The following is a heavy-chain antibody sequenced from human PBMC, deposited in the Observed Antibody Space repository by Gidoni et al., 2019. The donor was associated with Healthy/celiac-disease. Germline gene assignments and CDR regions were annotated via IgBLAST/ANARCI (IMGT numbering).Heavy chain of an antibody. CDR2: ISSSSSYI. V-gene: IGHV3-21*01. CDR3: ARNAIAARPNYFDY. Sequence: EVQLVESGGGLVKPWGSLRLSCAASGFTFSSNSMNWVRQPPGKGLEWVSSISSSSSYIYYADSVKGRFTISRDNAKNSLYLQMNSLRAEDTAVYYCARNAIAARPNYFDYWGQGTLVTVSS. J-gene: IGHJ4*02. CDR1: GFTFSSNS. D-gene: IGHD6-6*01.